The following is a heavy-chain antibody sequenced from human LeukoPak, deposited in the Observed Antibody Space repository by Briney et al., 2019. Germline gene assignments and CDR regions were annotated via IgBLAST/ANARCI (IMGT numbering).Heavy chain of an antibody. Sequence: GGSLRLSCAASGFTFSSYSMNWVRQVPGKGLEWVSYISSSSSPIYYADSLKGRFTISRDNAKKSLYLQMNSLRAGDTAVYYCARAAYSSTWYSRYFDLWGRGTLVTVSS. J-gene: IGHJ2*01. V-gene: IGHV3-48*01. D-gene: IGHD6-13*01. CDR1: GFTFSSYS. CDR3: ARAAYSSTWYSRYFDL. CDR2: ISSSSSPI.